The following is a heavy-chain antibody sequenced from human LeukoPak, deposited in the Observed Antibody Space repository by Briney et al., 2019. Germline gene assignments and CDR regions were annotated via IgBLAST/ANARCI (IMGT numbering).Heavy chain of an antibody. V-gene: IGHV3-21*01. CDR3: ARALGYCRSTSCYWEAGFDY. CDR2: ISSSSSYI. J-gene: IGHJ4*02. D-gene: IGHD2-2*01. Sequence: PGGSLRLSCAASGFTFSSYSMNWVRQAPGKGLEWVSSISSSSSYIYYADSVKGRFTISRDNAKNSLYLQMNSLRAEDTAVYYCARALGYCRSTSCYWEAGFDYWGQGTLVTVSS. CDR1: GFTFSSYS.